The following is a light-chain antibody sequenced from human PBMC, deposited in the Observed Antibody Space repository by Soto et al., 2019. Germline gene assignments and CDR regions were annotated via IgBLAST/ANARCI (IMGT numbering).Light chain of an antibody. V-gene: IGLV1-44*01. Sequence: QSVLTQPPSASGTPGQSVTSSCSGSNSNIGSNTVNWYQQLPGTAPKLLIYYDNLRPSGVPDRISGSKSGTSASLAISGLQSDDEADYYCAAWDDSLNGRVFGTGTKVTVL. CDR2: YDN. CDR1: NSNIGSNT. J-gene: IGLJ1*01. CDR3: AAWDDSLNGRV.